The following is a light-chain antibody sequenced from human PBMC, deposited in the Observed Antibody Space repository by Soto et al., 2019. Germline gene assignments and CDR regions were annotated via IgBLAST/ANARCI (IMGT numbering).Light chain of an antibody. J-gene: IGKJ5*01. V-gene: IGKV1-9*01. CDR1: QNINNY. Sequence: DIQRTQSPSSLSPSVGDRVTITCHASQNINNYLTWYKQKPGRAPKLLSYDASNLQSGVPSRFSGSGSGTDFTLTISSLQPEDFETYYCHQLHTYPLTFGQGTRLEIK. CDR3: HQLHTYPLT. CDR2: DAS.